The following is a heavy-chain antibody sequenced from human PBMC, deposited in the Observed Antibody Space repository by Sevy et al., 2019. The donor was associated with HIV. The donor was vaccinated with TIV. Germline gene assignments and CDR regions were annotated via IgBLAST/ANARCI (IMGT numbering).Heavy chain of an antibody. CDR1: GFTFSNAW. V-gene: IGHV3-15*07. CDR2: IKSKTDGGTT. CDR3: TTDILLGGYDSSGYRDY. J-gene: IGHJ4*02. D-gene: IGHD3-22*01. Sequence: GGSLRLSCAASGFTFSNAWMNWVRQAPGKGLEWVGRIKSKTDGGTTDYAAPVKGRFTISRDDLKNTLYLQMNSLKTEETAVYYCTTDILLGGYDSSGYRDYWGQGTLVTVSS.